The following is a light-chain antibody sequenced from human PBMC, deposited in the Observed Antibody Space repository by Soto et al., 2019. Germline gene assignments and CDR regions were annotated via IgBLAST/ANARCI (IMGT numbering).Light chain of an antibody. J-gene: IGLJ1*01. CDR3: QVWDSSSDHHV. CDR1: NIGRKS. Sequence: SYELTQPPSVSVAPGKTARITCGGNNIGRKSVHWYKQKPGQAPVLVIYYDSDRPSGIPERFSGSNSGNTAILTISRVEVGDEADYYCQVWDSSSDHHVFGTGTKLTVL. CDR2: YDS. V-gene: IGLV3-21*04.